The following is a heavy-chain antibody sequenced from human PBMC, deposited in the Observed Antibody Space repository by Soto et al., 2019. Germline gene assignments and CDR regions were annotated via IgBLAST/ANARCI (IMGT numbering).Heavy chain of an antibody. D-gene: IGHD3-16*01. Sequence: ASLKVSCKASGYTITRYDINWVRQATEQGLEWMGWMNPNSGNTGYAQKFQGRVTMTRNTSISTAYMELSSLRSEDTAVYYCARFDGGRSYDAFDIWGQGTMVTVSS. CDR3: ARFDGGRSYDAFDI. CDR2: MNPNSGNT. V-gene: IGHV1-8*01. CDR1: GYTITRYD. J-gene: IGHJ3*02.